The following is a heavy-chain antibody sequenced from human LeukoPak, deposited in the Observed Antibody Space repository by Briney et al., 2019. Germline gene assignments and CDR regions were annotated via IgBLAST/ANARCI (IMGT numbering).Heavy chain of an antibody. V-gene: IGHV1-69*06. D-gene: IGHD2-2*01. CDR1: GGTFGSYA. Sequence: SVKVSCKASGGTFGSYAISWVRQAPGQGLEWMGGIIPIFGTANYAQKFQGRVTITADKSTSTAYMEQSSLRSEDTAVYYCARVGYCSSTSCYDYWGQGTLVTVSS. CDR3: ARVGYCSSTSCYDY. CDR2: IIPIFGTA. J-gene: IGHJ4*02.